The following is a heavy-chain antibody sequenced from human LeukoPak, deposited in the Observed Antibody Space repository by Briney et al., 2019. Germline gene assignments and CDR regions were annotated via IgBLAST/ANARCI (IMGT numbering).Heavy chain of an antibody. CDR3: FDAFDI. J-gene: IGHJ3*02. Sequence: GGSLRLSCAASGFTFSDYYMSWIRQAPGKGLEWVSYISSSGSIFYADSVKGRFTISRDNAKNSLYLQMSSLRAEDTAVYYCFDAFDIWGQGTMVTVSS. CDR2: ISSSGSI. V-gene: IGHV3-11*04. CDR1: GFTFSDYY.